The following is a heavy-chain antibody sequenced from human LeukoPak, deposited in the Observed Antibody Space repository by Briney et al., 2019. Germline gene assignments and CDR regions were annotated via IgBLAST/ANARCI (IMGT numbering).Heavy chain of an antibody. CDR3: ARDPLRGWYSSSSHGTDAFDI. J-gene: IGHJ3*02. D-gene: IGHD1-26*01. CDR2: ISAYNGNT. CDR1: GYTFISYG. Sequence: ASVKVSCKASGYTFISYGISWVRQAPGQGLEWMGWISAYNGNTNYEQKLQGRGTMTTDTSTSTAYMELRSLRSDDTAVYYCARDPLRGWYSSSSHGTDAFDIWGQGTMVTVSS. V-gene: IGHV1-18*01.